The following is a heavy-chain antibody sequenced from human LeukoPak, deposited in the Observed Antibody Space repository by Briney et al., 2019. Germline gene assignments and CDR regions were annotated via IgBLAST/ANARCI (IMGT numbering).Heavy chain of an antibody. CDR1: GFTISTYG. V-gene: IGHV3-30*02. CDR2: IRYDGSNK. D-gene: IGHD6-6*01. CDR3: AKQPSSSPSFDY. J-gene: IGHJ4*02. Sequence: GGSLRLSCAASGFTISTYGMHWVRQAPGKGLEWVAFIRYDGSNKYYADSVKGRFTISRDNSKNTLYLQMNSLRAEDTAVYYCAKQPSSSPSFDYWGQGTLVTVSS.